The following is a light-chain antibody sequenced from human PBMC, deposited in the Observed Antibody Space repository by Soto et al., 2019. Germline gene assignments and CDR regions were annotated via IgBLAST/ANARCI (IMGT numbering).Light chain of an antibody. V-gene: IGLV2-14*01. CDR2: EVT. CDR1: SGDIGGYNS. CDR3: SSYTGSSNYV. J-gene: IGLJ1*01. Sequence: QSALTQPASVSGSPGQSITISCAGTSGDIGGYNSVFWYQQHPGKAPKLIIYEVTNRPSGVSNRFSGSKSGNTASLTISGLQAEDEADYYCSSYTGSSNYVFGTGTKLTVL.